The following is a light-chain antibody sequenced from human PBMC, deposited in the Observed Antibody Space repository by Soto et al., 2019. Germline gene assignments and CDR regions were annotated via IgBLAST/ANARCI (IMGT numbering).Light chain of an antibody. CDR2: GAS. J-gene: IGKJ1*01. CDR3: QQYDSSPVT. Sequence: EIGLTQSPGTLSLSPGERATLSCRASQSVSSSYLAWYPQKPGQAPRLLIYGASSRATGIQDRCSCSGSGTDFTLTISSMETQDFAVYYCQQYDSSPVTFGQGTTVEIK. V-gene: IGKV3-20*01. CDR1: QSVSSSY.